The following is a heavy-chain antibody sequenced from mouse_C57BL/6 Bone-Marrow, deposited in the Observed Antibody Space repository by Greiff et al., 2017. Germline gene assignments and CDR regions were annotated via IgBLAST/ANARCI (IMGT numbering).Heavy chain of an antibody. J-gene: IGHJ2*01. V-gene: IGHV1-64*01. CDR1: GYTFTSYW. CDR3: ARDERGYYFDC. Sequence: QVQLQQPGAELVKPGASVKLSCKASGYTFTSYWMHWVKQRPGQGLEWIGMIHPNSGSTNYNEKFKSKATLTVDKSSSTAYMQLSSLTSEDSAVYYCARDERGYYFDCWGQGTTLTVSS. CDR2: IHPNSGST.